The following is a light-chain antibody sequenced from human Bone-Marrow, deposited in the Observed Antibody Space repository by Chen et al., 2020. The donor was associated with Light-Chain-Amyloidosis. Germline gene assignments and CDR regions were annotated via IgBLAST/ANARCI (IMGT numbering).Light chain of an antibody. Sequence: QSVLTQPPSASATPGQGVPLSCSGSNSNIGSNVVNWYQQFPGAAPKLLIYSNHKRPSGVPDRFSGSKSGTSASLAIIGLQSADEADYHCAVWDDSLNGWVFGGGTKVTVL. CDR3: AVWDDSLNGWV. J-gene: IGLJ3*02. CDR2: SNH. CDR1: NSNIGSNV. V-gene: IGLV1-44*01.